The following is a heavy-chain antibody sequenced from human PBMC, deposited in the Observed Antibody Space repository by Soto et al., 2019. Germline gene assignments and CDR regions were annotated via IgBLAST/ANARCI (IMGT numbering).Heavy chain of an antibody. CDR3: ARPSIAAAALGY. Sequence: SETLSLTCTVSGGSISSSSYYWGWIRQPPGKGLEGIGSIYYSGSTYYNPSLKRRGTISVDTSKNQFSLKLSSVTAADTAVYYCARPSIAAAALGYWGQGNLVTVSS. J-gene: IGHJ4*02. CDR1: GGSISSSSYY. CDR2: IYYSGST. V-gene: IGHV4-39*01. D-gene: IGHD6-13*01.